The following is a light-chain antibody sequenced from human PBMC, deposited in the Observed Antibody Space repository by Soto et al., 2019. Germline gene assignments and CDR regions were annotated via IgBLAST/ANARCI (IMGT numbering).Light chain of an antibody. CDR2: EVS. CDR1: SSDVGAYDF. V-gene: IGLV2-14*03. CDR3: SSYTSSSTRV. J-gene: IGLJ1*01. Sequence: QSVLTQPASVSGSPGQSITISCTGTSSDVGAYDFVSWYQQHPDKAPKLMIYEVSNRPSGVSNRFSGSKSVNTATLTISGLQAEDEADYYCSSYTSSSTRVLGTGTKLTV.